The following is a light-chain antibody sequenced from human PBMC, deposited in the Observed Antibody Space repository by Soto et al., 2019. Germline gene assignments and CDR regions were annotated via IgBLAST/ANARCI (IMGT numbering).Light chain of an antibody. J-gene: IGKJ1*01. CDR1: QSISSW. V-gene: IGKV1-6*01. CDR2: TAS. CDR3: LQDYNYPWT. Sequence: IQMTQSPSTLSASVGDRVTITCRASQSISSWLAWYQQRPGQAPKVLIYTASSLQSGVPSRFSGSGSGTDFTLTISSLQPEDCATYYCLQDYNYPWTFGQGTKVEIK.